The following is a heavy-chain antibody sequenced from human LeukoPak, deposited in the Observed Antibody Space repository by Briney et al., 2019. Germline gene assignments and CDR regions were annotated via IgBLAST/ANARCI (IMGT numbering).Heavy chain of an antibody. CDR3: ARRPTIFDYMDV. J-gene: IGHJ6*03. CDR2: IYSGGST. V-gene: IGHV3-53*05. CDR1: GYSISSSNW. D-gene: IGHD3-3*01. Sequence: PSETLSLTCAVSGYSISSSNWWGWIRQPPGKGLEWVSVIYSGGSTYYADSVKGRFTISRDNSKNTLYLQMNSLRSEDTAVYYCARRPTIFDYMDVWGKGTTVTVS.